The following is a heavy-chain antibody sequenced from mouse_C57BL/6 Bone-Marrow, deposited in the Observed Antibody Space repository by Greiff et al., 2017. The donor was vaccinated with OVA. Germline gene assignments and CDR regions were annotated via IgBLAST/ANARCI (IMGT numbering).Heavy chain of an antibody. CDR1: GYTFTSYG. Sequence: VQLVESGAELARPGASVKLSCKASGYTFTSYGISWVKQRTGQGLEWLGEIYPRSGNTYYNEKFKGKATLAADKSTSTAYIELRRLTSEDSAVYFCARNPTPYAMDYGGQGTSVTVSS. CDR3: ARNPTPYAMDY. V-gene: IGHV1-81*01. D-gene: IGHD2-10*01. CDR2: IYPRSGNT. J-gene: IGHJ4*01.